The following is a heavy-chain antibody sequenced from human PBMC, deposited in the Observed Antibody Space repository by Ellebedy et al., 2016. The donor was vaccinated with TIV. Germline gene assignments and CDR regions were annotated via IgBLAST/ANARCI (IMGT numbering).Heavy chain of an antibody. J-gene: IGHJ4*02. CDR2: TYYRSKWYN. CDR1: GDSVSSNSAA. Sequence: LRLSCAISGDSVSSNSAAWNWIRQSPSRGLEWLGRTYYRSKWYNDYAVSVKSRITINPDTSKNQFSLQLNSVTPEDTAVYYCSTVEWYRSEYWGQGTLVTVSS. V-gene: IGHV6-1*01. CDR3: STVEWYRSEY. D-gene: IGHD3-3*01.